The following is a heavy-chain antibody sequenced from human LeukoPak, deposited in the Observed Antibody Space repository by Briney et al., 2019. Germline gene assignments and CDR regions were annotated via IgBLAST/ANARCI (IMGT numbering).Heavy chain of an antibody. D-gene: IGHD3-10*01. J-gene: IGHJ4*02. CDR3: ARAVEILGELSY. Sequence: ASVTVSCKASGYTFTGYYMHWVRQAPGQGLEWMGWINPNSGGTNYAQKFQGRVTMTRDTSISTAYMGLSRLRSDDTAVYYCARAVEILGELSYWGQGTLVTVSS. V-gene: IGHV1-2*02. CDR1: GYTFTGYY. CDR2: INPNSGGT.